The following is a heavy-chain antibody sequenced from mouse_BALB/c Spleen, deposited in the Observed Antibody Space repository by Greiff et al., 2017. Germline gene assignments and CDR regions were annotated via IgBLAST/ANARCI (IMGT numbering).Heavy chain of an antibody. D-gene: IGHD2-3*01. CDR1: GFTFTDYY. CDR2: IRNKANGYTT. CDR3: ARDSIYDGYYGGDY. V-gene: IGHV7-3*02. Sequence: EVQGVESGGGLVQPGGSLRLSCATSGFTFTDYYMSWVRQPPGKALEWLGFIRNKANGYTTEYSASVKGRFTISRDNSQSFLYLQMNTLRAEDSATYYCARDSIYDGYYGGDYWGQGTTLTVSS. J-gene: IGHJ2*01.